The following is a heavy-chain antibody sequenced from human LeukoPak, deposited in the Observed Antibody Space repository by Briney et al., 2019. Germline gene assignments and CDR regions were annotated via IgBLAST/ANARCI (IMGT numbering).Heavy chain of an antibody. CDR2: ICKSSSYI. Sequence: KPGGSLRLSCAASGFTFSSYSMNWVRQAPGKGLEWVSCICKSSSYIDYAGSVKGRFTISKDNAKNSLYLQMNSLRAEDTAVYYCASSYCSGGSCYAFYYWGQGTLVTVSS. CDR1: GFTFSSYS. J-gene: IGHJ4*02. D-gene: IGHD2-15*01. V-gene: IGHV3-21*01. CDR3: ASSYCSGGSCYAFYY.